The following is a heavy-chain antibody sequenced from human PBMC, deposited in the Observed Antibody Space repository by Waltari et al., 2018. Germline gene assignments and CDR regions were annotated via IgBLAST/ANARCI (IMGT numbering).Heavy chain of an antibody. CDR1: GGTFSSYA. Sequence: QVQLVQSGAEVKKPGSSVKVSCKASGGTFSSYAISWVRQAPGHGLEWMGGIIPICGTASYTQEFQGRVTRTADESTGTAYMELSSLRSEDTAVYYCARSGGGLMAFDIWGQGTMVTVSS. J-gene: IGHJ3*02. CDR2: IIPICGTA. D-gene: IGHD3-16*01. V-gene: IGHV1-69*12. CDR3: ARSGGGLMAFDI.